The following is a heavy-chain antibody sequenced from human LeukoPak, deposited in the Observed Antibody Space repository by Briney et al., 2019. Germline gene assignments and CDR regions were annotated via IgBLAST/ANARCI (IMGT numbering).Heavy chain of an antibody. CDR2: IYYSGST. CDR1: GGSISSYY. CDR3: ARDGETGPLFDY. D-gene: IGHD1-1*01. Sequence: SEALSLTCTVSGGSISSYYWSWIRQPPGKGLEWIGYIYYSGSTNYNPSLKSRVTISVDTSKNQFSLKLSSVTAADTAVYYCARDGETGPLFDYWGQGTLVTVSS. V-gene: IGHV4-59*01. J-gene: IGHJ4*02.